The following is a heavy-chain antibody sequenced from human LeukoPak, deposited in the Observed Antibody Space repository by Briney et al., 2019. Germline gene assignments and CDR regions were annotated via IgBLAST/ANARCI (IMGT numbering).Heavy chain of an antibody. J-gene: IGHJ4*02. Sequence: GGSLRLSCAASGFTFSSYAMHWVRQAPGKGLEWVAVISYDGSNKYYADSVKGRFTISRDNSKNTLYLQMNSLRAEDTAVYYCARSFSRSGSYFDYWGQGTLVTVSS. CDR3: ARSFSRSGSYFDY. D-gene: IGHD1-26*01. CDR1: GFTFSSYA. CDR2: ISYDGSNK. V-gene: IGHV3-30*04.